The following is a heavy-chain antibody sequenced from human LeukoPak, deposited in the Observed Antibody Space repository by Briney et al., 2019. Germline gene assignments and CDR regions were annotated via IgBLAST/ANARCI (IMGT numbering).Heavy chain of an antibody. CDR2: IYASGST. J-gene: IGHJ4*02. V-gene: IGHV4-61*02. D-gene: IGHD4-11*01. CDR3: ARGPDYSNYLDY. CDR1: GGSIAIGSYY. Sequence: PSQTLSLTCTVSGGSIAIGSYYWNWIRQPAGKGLEWIGGIYASGSTKYNPSLKSRVTISVDTSKNQFSLKLSSVTTADTAVYYCARGPDYSNYLDYWGQGTLVTVSS.